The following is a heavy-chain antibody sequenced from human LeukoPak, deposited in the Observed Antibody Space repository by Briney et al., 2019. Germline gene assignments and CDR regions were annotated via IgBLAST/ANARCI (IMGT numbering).Heavy chain of an antibody. V-gene: IGHV4-31*03. D-gene: IGHD6-13*01. Sequence: SQTLSLTCTVSGGSVSSGGYYWSWIRQHPGKGLEWIGYIYYSGSTYYNPSLKSRVTISVDTSKNQFSLKLSSVTAADTAVYYCARGGQQPNIDYWGQGTLVTVSS. CDR3: ARGGQQPNIDY. CDR1: GGSVSSGGYY. J-gene: IGHJ4*02. CDR2: IYYSGST.